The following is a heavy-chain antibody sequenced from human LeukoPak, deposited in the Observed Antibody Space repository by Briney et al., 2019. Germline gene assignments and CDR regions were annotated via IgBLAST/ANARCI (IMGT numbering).Heavy chain of an antibody. V-gene: IGHV3-30*02. CDR3: AKEPKPPPHTAPH. D-gene: IGHD1-14*01. CDR2: IRYDGSNK. CDR1: GFTFSSYS. Sequence: PGGSLRLSCAASGFTFSSYSMNWVRQAPGKGLEWVAFIRYDGSNKYYADSVKGRFTISRDNSKNTLYLQMNSLRAEDTAVYYCAKEPKPPPHTAPHWGQGTLVTVSS. J-gene: IGHJ4*02.